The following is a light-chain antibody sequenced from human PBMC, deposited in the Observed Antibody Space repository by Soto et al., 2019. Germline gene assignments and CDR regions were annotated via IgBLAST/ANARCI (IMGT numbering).Light chain of an antibody. CDR2: ATS. J-gene: IGKJ2*01. CDR1: QTISSF. V-gene: IGKV1-39*01. Sequence: DIQMTQSPSFLSASLGDRVTITCRASQTISSFLYLYQQRPGKAPKVLIYATSNLHTGVPSRFSGAGSRKDFTLTINSLQPEDFATYNCQQSYSTPNTFGQGTKL. CDR3: QQSYSTPNT.